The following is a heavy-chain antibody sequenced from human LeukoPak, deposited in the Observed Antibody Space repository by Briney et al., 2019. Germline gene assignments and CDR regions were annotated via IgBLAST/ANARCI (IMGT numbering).Heavy chain of an antibody. J-gene: IGHJ3*02. Sequence: GGSLRLSCAASGFTFTSYSMSWVRQAPGKGLEWVAVIWYDGSNKYYADSVKGRFTISRDNSKNTLYLQMNSLRAEDTAVYYCARSGSYGAFDIWGQGTMVTVSS. CDR2: IWYDGSNK. D-gene: IGHD1-26*01. CDR1: GFTFTSYS. CDR3: ARSGSYGAFDI. V-gene: IGHV3-33*08.